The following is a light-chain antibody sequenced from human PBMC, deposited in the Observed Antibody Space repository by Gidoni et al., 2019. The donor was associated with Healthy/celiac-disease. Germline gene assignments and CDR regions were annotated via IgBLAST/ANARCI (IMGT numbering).Light chain of an antibody. J-gene: IGKJ1*01. CDR2: AAS. CDR3: QQSCSTPPWT. Sequence: DIQMTQSPSSLSASVGDRVTITCRASQSISSYLNWYQQKPGKAPKLLIYAASSLQSGVPSRFIGSGSGTDFTLTISSLLPADFSTYYCQQSCSTPPWTFGQGTKVEIK. CDR1: QSISSY. V-gene: IGKV1-39*01.